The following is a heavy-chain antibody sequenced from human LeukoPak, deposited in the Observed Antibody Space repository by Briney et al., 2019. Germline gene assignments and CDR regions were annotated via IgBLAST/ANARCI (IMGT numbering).Heavy chain of an antibody. V-gene: IGHV4-59*01. CDR3: ARGEAVAGIIDY. CDR2: IYYSGST. D-gene: IGHD6-19*01. CDR1: GGSIGSYY. Sequence: SETLSLTCTVSGGSIGSYYWSWIRQPPGKGLEWIGYIYYSGSTNYNPSLKSRVTISVDTSKNQFSLKLSSVTAADTAVYYCARGEAVAGIIDYWGQGTLVTVSS. J-gene: IGHJ4*02.